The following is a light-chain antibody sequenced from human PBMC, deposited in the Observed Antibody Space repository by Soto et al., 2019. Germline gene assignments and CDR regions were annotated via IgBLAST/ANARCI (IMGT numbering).Light chain of an antibody. CDR3: QTWGTGIRV. CDR2: VESDGRH. CDR1: SGHSSYA. Sequence: QPVLTQSPSASASLGASVKLTCTLSSGHSSYAIAWHQQQPEKGPRYLMKVESDGRHIKGDGIPDRFSGSSSGAERYLTISSLQSEDEADYYCQTWGTGIRVFGGGTQLTVL. V-gene: IGLV4-69*01. J-gene: IGLJ3*02.